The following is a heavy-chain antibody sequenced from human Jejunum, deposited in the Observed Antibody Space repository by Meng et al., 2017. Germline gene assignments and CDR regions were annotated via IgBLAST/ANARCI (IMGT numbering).Heavy chain of an antibody. CDR2: VFHTGSS. Sequence: QVPRQECGPGLVKLSATLSLTCSVAGGSLSSTNWCSWVRQPPGKGPEWIGDVFHTGSSNYSPSLRSRVTISVDKSKNQFSLNLSSVTAADTAVYFCARRGGAYSTGHFPHFDDWGQGTLVTVSS. J-gene: IGHJ4*02. D-gene: IGHD6-19*01. V-gene: IGHV4-4*02. CDR1: GGSLSSTNW. CDR3: ARRGGAYSTGHFPHFDD.